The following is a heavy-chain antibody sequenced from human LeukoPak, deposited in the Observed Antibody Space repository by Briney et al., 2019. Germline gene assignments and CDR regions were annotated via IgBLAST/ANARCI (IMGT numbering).Heavy chain of an antibody. CDR2: INHSGST. CDR1: GGSFSGYY. Sequence: PSETLSLTCAVYGGSFSGYYWSCIRQPPGKGLEWVGEINHSGSTNYNPSLKSRVTISVDTSKNQFSLKLSSVTAADTAVYYCARGGRTDRRLFYWGQGTLVTVSS. CDR3: ARGGRTDRRLFY. J-gene: IGHJ4*02. D-gene: IGHD1-1*01. V-gene: IGHV4-34*01.